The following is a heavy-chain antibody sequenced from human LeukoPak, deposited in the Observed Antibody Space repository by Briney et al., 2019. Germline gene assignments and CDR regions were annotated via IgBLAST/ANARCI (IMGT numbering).Heavy chain of an antibody. CDR1: GFTFSSYA. CDR3: ARDSPGSSRFYHYYGLDV. D-gene: IGHD6-6*01. Sequence: SGGSLRPSCAASGFTFSSYAFSWVRQAPGKGLEWVANIKEDGSEKYHVDSVKGRFTIYRDNAKNSLYLQMNRLRAEDTAVYYCARDSPGSSRFYHYYGLDVWGQGTTVTVSS. J-gene: IGHJ6*02. CDR2: IKEDGSEK. V-gene: IGHV3-7*05.